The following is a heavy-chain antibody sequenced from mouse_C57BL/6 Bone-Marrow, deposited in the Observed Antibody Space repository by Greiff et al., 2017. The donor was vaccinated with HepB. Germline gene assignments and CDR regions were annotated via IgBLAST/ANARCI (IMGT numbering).Heavy chain of an antibody. CDR3: ARHYYYGSSWYYYAMDY. Sequence: VKLVESGAELVRPGASVKLSCKASGYTFTDYYINWVKQRPGQGLEWIARIYPGSGNTYYNEKFKGKATLTAEKSSSTAYMQLSSLTSEDSAVYFCARHYYYGSSWYYYAMDYWGQGTSVTVSS. J-gene: IGHJ4*01. V-gene: IGHV1-76*01. CDR2: IYPGSGNT. CDR1: GYTFTDYY. D-gene: IGHD1-1*01.